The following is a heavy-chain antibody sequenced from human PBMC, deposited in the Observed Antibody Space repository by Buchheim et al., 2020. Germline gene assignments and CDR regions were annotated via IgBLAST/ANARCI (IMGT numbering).Heavy chain of an antibody. CDR1: GFTFSSYT. J-gene: IGHJ4*02. D-gene: IGHD4/OR15-4a*01. Sequence: EVQLVESGGGLVQPGGSLRLSCVASGFTFSSYTINWVRQAPGKGLEWVSSIGSTSSYIYYADSVKGRFTISRDNAKNSLYLQMNSLRAEDTAVYYCTRDRLFDFTGDYGQYSFDYWGQGTL. CDR3: TRDRLFDFTGDYGQYSFDY. V-gene: IGHV3-21*01. CDR2: IGSTSSYI.